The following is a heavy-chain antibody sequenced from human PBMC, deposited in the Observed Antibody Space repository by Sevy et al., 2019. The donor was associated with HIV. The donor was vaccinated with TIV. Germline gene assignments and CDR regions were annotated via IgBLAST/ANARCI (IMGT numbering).Heavy chain of an antibody. CDR2: INEDGSTT. Sequence: GGSLRLSCEVSGFTFNTFWMHWVRQAPGKGLVWVSRINEDGSTTDYADSVKGRFTISRDNAKNTLYLQMNSLRVDDTAVYYCAKDLCGPCDQWGQGTLVTVSS. CDR3: AKDLCGPCDQ. D-gene: IGHD2-21*01. J-gene: IGHJ4*02. V-gene: IGHV3-74*01. CDR1: GFTFNTFW.